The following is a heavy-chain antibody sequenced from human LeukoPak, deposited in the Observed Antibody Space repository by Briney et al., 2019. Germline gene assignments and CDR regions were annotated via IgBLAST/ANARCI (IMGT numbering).Heavy chain of an antibody. D-gene: IGHD4-17*01. J-gene: IGHJ5*02. Sequence: GGSLRLSCAASGFTFSSYSMNWVRQAPGKGLEWVSSISSSSIYRYYADSVKGRFTISRDNAKKSLYLQMNSLRAEDTAVYYCARGSWRFDNGDSGFDPWGQGTLVTVSS. V-gene: IGHV3-21*01. CDR1: GFTFSSYS. CDR2: ISSSSIYR. CDR3: ARGSWRFDNGDSGFDP.